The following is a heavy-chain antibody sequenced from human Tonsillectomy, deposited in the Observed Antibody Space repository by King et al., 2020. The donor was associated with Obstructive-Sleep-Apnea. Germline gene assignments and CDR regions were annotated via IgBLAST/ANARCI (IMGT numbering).Heavy chain of an antibody. Sequence: VQLVESGGVVVQPGGSLRLSCAASGFTFDDYTMHWVRQVPGKGLEWVSLIKWDGGSTYYADSVKGRFTISRDNSKNSLYLQMNSLRTEDTALYYCAKAHGHGGRSLVFDYWGQGPLAPVS. J-gene: IGHJ4*02. CDR2: IKWDGGST. CDR3: AKAHGHGGRSLVFDY. D-gene: IGHD2-15*01. V-gene: IGHV3-43*01. CDR1: GFTFDDYT.